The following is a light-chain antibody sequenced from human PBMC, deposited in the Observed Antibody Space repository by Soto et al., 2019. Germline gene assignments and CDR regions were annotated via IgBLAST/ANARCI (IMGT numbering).Light chain of an antibody. Sequence: SVLTQPASVSGSPGQSITISCTGTSSDVGGYNFVSWYQQHPGKAPKLMIYEVSNRPSGVSNRFSGSKSGSTASLTISGLQAEDDADYYCSSYTSSSTLYVFGTGTKVTV. CDR2: EVS. CDR1: SSDVGGYNF. J-gene: IGLJ1*01. V-gene: IGLV2-14*01. CDR3: SSYTSSSTLYV.